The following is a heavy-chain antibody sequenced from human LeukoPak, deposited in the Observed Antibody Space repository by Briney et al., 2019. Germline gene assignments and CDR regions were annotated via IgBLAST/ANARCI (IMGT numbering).Heavy chain of an antibody. CDR2: IYSGGST. V-gene: IGHV3-53*01. Sequence: GGSLGLSCAASGFTVSSNYMSWVRQAPGKGLEWVSVIYSGGSTYYADSVKGRFTISRDNSKNTLYLQMNSLRAEDTAVYYCAREGYSYGYTFDYWGQGTLVTVSS. CDR3: AREGYSYGYTFDY. J-gene: IGHJ4*02. CDR1: GFTVSSNY. D-gene: IGHD5-18*01.